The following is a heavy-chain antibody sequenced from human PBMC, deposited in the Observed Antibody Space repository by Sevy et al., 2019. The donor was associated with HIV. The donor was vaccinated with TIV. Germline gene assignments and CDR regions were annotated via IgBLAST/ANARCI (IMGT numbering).Heavy chain of an antibody. CDR3: ARSSSSSHYYYGMDV. Sequence: ASVKVSCKASGGTFSSYAISWVRQAPGQGLEWMGGIIPIFGTANYAQKFQGRVTITADESTSTAYMELSSLRSEDTAMYYCARSSSSSHYYYGMDVWGQGTTVTVSS. V-gene: IGHV1-69*13. D-gene: IGHD6-6*01. J-gene: IGHJ6*02. CDR2: IIPIFGTA. CDR1: GGTFSSYA.